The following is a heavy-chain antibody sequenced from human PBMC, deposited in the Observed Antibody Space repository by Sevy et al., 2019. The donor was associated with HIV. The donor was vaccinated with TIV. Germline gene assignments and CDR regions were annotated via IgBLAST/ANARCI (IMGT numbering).Heavy chain of an antibody. CDR3: ARGDGSGWYLMSEFDY. V-gene: IGHV3-33*01. CDR1: GLTFSSYG. D-gene: IGHD6-19*01. Sequence: GGSLRLSCAASGLTFSSYGMHWVRQAPGKGLEWVAVIWYDGSNKYYADSVKGRFTISRDNSKNTLYLQMNSLRAEDTAVYYCARGDGSGWYLMSEFDYWGQGTLVTVSS. J-gene: IGHJ4*02. CDR2: IWYDGSNK.